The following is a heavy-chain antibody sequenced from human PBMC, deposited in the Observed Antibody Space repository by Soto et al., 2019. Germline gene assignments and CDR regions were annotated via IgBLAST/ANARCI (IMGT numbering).Heavy chain of an antibody. D-gene: IGHD3-22*01. Sequence: SETLSLTCTVSGGSISSGGYYWSWIRQHPGKGLEWIGYIYYSGSTYYNPSLKSRVTISVDTSKNQFSLKLSSVTAADTAVYYCARDLDSSGAFDIWGQGTMVTVSS. J-gene: IGHJ3*02. CDR1: GGSISSGGYY. V-gene: IGHV4-31*03. CDR3: ARDLDSSGAFDI. CDR2: IYYSGST.